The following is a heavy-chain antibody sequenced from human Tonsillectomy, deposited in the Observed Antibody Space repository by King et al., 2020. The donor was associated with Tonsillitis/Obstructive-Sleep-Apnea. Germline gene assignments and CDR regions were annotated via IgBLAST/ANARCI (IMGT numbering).Heavy chain of an antibody. Sequence: VQLVESGGGVVQPGRSLRLSCAASGFTFSSYGMHWVRQAPGKGLEWVAVISYDGSNKYYADSVKGRFTISRDNSTNTLYLQMNSLRAEDTAVYYCAKDHGGSYHFDDWGQGTLVTVSS. CDR3: AKDHGGSYHFDD. CDR1: GFTFSSYG. J-gene: IGHJ4*02. CDR2: ISYDGSNK. V-gene: IGHV3-30*18. D-gene: IGHD1-26*01.